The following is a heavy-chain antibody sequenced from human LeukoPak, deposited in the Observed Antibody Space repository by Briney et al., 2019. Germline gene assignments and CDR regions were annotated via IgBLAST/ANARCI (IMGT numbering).Heavy chain of an antibody. D-gene: IGHD2-21*01. CDR3: AKDFSRHNCGRYFD. CDR2: ISGSGGST. CDR1: GFTFSSYA. V-gene: IGHV3-23*01. J-gene: IGHJ4*02. Sequence: PGGSLRLSCAASGFTFSSYAMSWVRQAPGKGLEWVSSISGSGGSTYYADSVKGRFTISRDNSKTTLYLQMNSLRVEDTAVYYCAKDFSRHNCGRYFDWGQGTRDRVSS.